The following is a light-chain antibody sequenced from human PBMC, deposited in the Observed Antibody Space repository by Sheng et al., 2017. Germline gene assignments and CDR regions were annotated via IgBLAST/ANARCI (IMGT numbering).Light chain of an antibody. CDR1: QSVLYSSNNKNY. CDR3: QQYYSTPRT. CDR2: WAS. Sequence: DIVMTQSPDSLAVSLGERATINCKSSQSVLYSSNNKNYLAWYQQTPGQPPKLLISWASTRESGVPDRFSGSGSGTDFTLTISSLQAEDVAVYYCQQYYSTPRTFGPGTKVEIK. V-gene: IGKV4-1*01. J-gene: IGKJ1*01.